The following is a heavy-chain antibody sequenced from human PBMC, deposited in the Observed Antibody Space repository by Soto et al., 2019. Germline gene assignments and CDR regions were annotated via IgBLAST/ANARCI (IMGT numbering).Heavy chain of an antibody. CDR2: INPNSGGT. CDR1: GYTFTGYY. CDR3: ARDQSKKYDSIYQHINYYGMDV. J-gene: IGHJ6*02. D-gene: IGHD3-22*01. Sequence: ASVKVSCKASGYTFTGYYMHWVRQAPGQGLEWMGWINPNSGGTNYAQKFQGWVTMTRDTSISTAYMELSRLRSDDTAVYYCARDQSKKYDSIYQHINYYGMDVWGQGNTVTVSS. V-gene: IGHV1-2*04.